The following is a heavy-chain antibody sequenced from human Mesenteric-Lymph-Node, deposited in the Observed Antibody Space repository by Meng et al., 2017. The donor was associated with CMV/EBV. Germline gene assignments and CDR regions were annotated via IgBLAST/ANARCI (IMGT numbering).Heavy chain of an antibody. CDR2: ISYDGNNK. CDR3: ARGSRGWSTPVDS. CDR1: GFTFSSYS. Sequence: GESLKISCAASGFTFSSYSMNWVRQAPGKGLEWVAVISYDGNNKYYGDSVKGRFTISRDNSKNTLYLQMNNLRPEDTALYYCARGSRGWSTPVDSWGQGTLVTVSS. J-gene: IGHJ4*02. V-gene: IGHV3-30*03. D-gene: IGHD6-19*01.